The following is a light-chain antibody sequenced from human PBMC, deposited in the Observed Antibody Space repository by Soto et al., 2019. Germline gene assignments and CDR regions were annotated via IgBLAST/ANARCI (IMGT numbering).Light chain of an antibody. CDR2: ANI. Sequence: QSVLTQPPSVSGAPGQRVTISCTGSGSNIGAGYDVHWYQQLPGTAPKLLIFANINRPSGVPDRFSGSKSGTSASLAITGLRAEDEADYYCQSYDSSPSGYVFGNGTKAPS. CDR1: GSNIGAGYD. J-gene: IGLJ1*01. V-gene: IGLV1-40*01. CDR3: QSYDSSPSGYV.